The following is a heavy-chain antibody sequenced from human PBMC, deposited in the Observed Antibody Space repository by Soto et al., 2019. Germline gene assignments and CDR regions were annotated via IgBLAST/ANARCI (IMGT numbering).Heavy chain of an antibody. CDR3: ARSTIPGMDV. Sequence: GSLRLSCAASGFTFSDHYMDWVRQAPGKGLEWAGRTRNKANSYTTEYAASVKGRFTISRDDSKNSLYLQMNSLKTEDTAVYYCARSTIPGMDVWGQGTTVTVSS. CDR1: GFTFSDHY. CDR2: TRNKANSYTT. D-gene: IGHD3-3*01. J-gene: IGHJ6*02. V-gene: IGHV3-72*01.